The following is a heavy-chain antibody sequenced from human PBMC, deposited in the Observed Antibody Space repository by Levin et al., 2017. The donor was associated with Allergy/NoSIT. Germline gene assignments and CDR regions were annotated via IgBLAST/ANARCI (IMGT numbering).Heavy chain of an antibody. CDR1: GFTFSSYA. Sequence: PGGSLRLSCAASGFTFSSYAMSWVRQAPGKGLEWVSAISGSGGSTYYADSVKGRFTISRDNSKNTLYLQMNSLRAEDTAVYYCALAQWLAKGQGVDYYYGMDVWGQGTTVTVSS. CDR3: ALAQWLAKGQGVDYYYGMDV. CDR2: ISGSGGST. V-gene: IGHV3-23*01. J-gene: IGHJ6*02. D-gene: IGHD6-19*01.